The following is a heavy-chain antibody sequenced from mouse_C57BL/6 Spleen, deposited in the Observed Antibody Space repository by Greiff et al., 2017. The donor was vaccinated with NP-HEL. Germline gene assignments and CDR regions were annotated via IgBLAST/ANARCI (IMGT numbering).Heavy chain of an antibody. CDR2: ILPGSGSI. V-gene: IGHV1-9*01. CDR3: ARSKLGPYYFDY. J-gene: IGHJ2*01. Sequence: VQLQQSGAELMKPGASVKLSCKATGYTFTGYWIEWVKQTPGHGLEWIGEILPGSGSINYNETLKGKATFTADTSSNTAYMQLSSLTTEDSAIYYCARSKLGPYYFDYWGQGTTLTVSS. CDR1: GYTFTGYW. D-gene: IGHD4-1*01.